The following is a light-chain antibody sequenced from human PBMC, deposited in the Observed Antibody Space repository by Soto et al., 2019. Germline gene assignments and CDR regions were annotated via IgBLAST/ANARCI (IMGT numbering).Light chain of an antibody. J-gene: IGLJ2*01. CDR2: EVS. V-gene: IGLV2-14*01. CDR1: SSDVGKYNY. CDR3: SSYTGSSINTVV. Sequence: QSVLTQPASVSWSPGQSITISCTGTSSDVGKYNYVSWYQQHPAKAPKLMIFEVSNRPSGVSNRFSGSKSGNTASLTISGLQAEDEAEYYCSSYTGSSINTVVFGGGTKVTVL.